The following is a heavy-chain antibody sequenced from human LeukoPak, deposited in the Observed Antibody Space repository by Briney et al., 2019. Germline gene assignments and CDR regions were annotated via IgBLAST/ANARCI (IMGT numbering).Heavy chain of an antibody. CDR1: GFTFSSYA. CDR3: ARFLFRRLGYFDY. CDR2: ISGSGGST. V-gene: IGHV3-23*01. D-gene: IGHD3-10*01. J-gene: IGHJ4*02. Sequence: GGSLRLSCAASGFTFSSYAMSWVRQAPGKGLEWVSAISGSGGSTYYADSVKGRFTISRDNSKNTLYLQMNSLRAEDTAVYYCARFLFRRLGYFDYWGQGTLVTVSS.